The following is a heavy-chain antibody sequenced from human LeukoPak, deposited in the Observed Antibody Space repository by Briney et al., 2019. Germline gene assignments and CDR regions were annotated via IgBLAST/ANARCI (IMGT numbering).Heavy chain of an antibody. D-gene: IGHD3-22*01. V-gene: IGHV1-69*13. CDR2: IIPIFGTA. CDR3: ARARGGHYYDSSGYQYYFDY. J-gene: IGHJ4*02. Sequence: SVKVSCKASGGTFSSYAISWVRQAPGQGLEWMGGIIPIFGTANYAQKFQGRVTITADESTSTAYMELSSLRSEDTAVYYCARARGGHYYDSSGYQYYFDYWGQGTLVTVSS. CDR1: GGTFSSYA.